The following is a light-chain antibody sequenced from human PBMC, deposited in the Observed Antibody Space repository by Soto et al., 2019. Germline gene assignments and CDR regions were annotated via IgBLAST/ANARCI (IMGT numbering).Light chain of an antibody. Sequence: EIVLTQSPGTLSLSPGERATLSCRASQSVTNNYVAWYQQKPGQATRLLIHDASSRATGIPDRFSGGGSGTDFTLIISRLETEDCAVYFCQRTAHSPLTFGEGTSVDIK. J-gene: IGKJ1*01. CDR3: QRTAHSPLT. CDR1: QSVTNNY. CDR2: DAS. V-gene: IGKV3-20*01.